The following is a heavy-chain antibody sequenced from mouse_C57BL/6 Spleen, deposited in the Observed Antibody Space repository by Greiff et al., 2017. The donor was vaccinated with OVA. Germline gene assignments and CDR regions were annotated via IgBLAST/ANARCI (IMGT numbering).Heavy chain of an antibody. CDR2: IYPGDGDT. CDR1: GYAFSSYW. Sequence: VQLVESGAELVKPGASVKISCKASGYAFSSYWMNWVKQRPGKGLEWIGQIYPGDGDTNYNGKFKGKATLTADKSSSTAYMQLSSLTSEDSAVYFCARSDYYGTDYWGQGTTLTVSS. CDR3: ARSDYYGTDY. D-gene: IGHD1-1*01. J-gene: IGHJ2*01. V-gene: IGHV1-80*01.